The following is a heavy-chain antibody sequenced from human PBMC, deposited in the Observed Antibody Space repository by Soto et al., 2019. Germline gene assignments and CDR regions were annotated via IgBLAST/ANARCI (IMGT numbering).Heavy chain of an antibody. D-gene: IGHD2-15*01. V-gene: IGHV3-11*06. J-gene: IGHJ4*02. CDR2: ISTTSFYT. Sequence: PGGSLSLSCVVSGFTFSDYYMTWIRHAPWKGLEWVSDISTTSFYTNYAASVKGRFTISRDNAKNSLYLQMDNLRAEDSAVYYCARVSGHCSGGRCYAVDFWGQGRLVTVSS. CDR1: GFTFSDYY. CDR3: ARVSGHCSGGRCYAVDF.